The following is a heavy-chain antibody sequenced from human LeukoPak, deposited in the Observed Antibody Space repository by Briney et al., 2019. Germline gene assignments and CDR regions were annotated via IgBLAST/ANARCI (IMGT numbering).Heavy chain of an antibody. J-gene: IGHJ3*02. CDR1: GFTFSSYW. Sequence: GGSLRLSCAASGFTFSSYWMSWVRQAPGKGLEWVANIKQDGSEKYYVGSVKGRFTISRDNAKNSLYLQMNSLRAEDTAVYHCARPLRDGYNFDAFDIWGQGTMVTVSS. CDR3: ARPLRDGYNFDAFDI. CDR2: IKQDGSEK. V-gene: IGHV3-7*05. D-gene: IGHD5-24*01.